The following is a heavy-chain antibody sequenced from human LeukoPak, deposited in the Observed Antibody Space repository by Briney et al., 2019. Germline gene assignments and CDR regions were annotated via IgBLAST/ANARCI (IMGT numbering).Heavy chain of an antibody. CDR2: IIPIFGTA. CDR1: GGTFSSYA. CDR3: ARERDSSPYFDY. D-gene: IGHD6-6*01. V-gene: IGHV1-69*05. Sequence: SVKVSCKASGGTFSSYAISWVRQAPGQGLEWMGGIIPIFGTANYAQKFQGRVTITTDESTSTAYMEVSSLRSEDTAVYYCARERDSSPYFDYWGQGTLVTVSS. J-gene: IGHJ4*02.